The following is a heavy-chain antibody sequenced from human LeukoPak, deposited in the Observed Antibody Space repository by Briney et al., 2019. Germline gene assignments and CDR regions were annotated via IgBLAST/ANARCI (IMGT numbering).Heavy chain of an antibody. CDR3: ARGPLDYYGSGSYMY. CDR1: GFTFGDYA. V-gene: IGHV3-49*03. Sequence: GGSLRLSCTGSGFTFGDYAMSWIRQAPGKGLEWVSLIRSKAFGGTAEYAASVKGRFTISRDDSKSVAYLQMNSLTAEDTAVYYCARGPLDYYGSGSYMYWGQGTLVTVSS. J-gene: IGHJ4*02. CDR2: IRSKAFGGTA. D-gene: IGHD3-10*01.